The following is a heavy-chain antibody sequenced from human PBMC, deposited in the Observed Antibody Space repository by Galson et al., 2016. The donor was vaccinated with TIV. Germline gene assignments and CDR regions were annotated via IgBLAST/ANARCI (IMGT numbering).Heavy chain of an antibody. CDR2: ISYSGST. D-gene: IGHD5/OR15-5a*01. Sequence: SETLSLTCTVSGGSVSSGSYYWSWIRQPPGKGLEYIGYISYSGSTNYNSSLKSRVTISVDTSKNQFSLRLKSVTPADTAVYYCARAVGFYDDNRFDPWGQGTLVTCSS. V-gene: IGHV4-61*01. J-gene: IGHJ5*02. CDR1: GGSVSSGSYY. CDR3: ARAVGFYDDNRFDP.